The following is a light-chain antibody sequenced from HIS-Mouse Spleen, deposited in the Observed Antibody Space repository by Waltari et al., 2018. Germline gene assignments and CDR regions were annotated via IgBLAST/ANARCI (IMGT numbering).Light chain of an antibody. CDR1: SSNIGAGYD. CDR3: QSYDSSLSAHYV. CDR2: GNC. V-gene: IGLV1-40*01. J-gene: IGLJ1*01. Sequence: QSVLTQPPSVSGAPGQRVTISCTGSSSNIGAGYDVHWYQQLPGTAPKLLIYGNCNRPSGVPDRFSGSKSGTSASLAITGLQAEDEADYYCQSYDSSLSAHYVFGTGTKVTVL.